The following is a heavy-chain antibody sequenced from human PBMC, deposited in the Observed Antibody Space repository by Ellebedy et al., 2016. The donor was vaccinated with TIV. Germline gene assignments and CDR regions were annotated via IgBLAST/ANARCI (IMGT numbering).Heavy chain of an antibody. CDR2: IYYSGST. CDR1: GGYLRSHY. D-gene: IGHD6-13*01. CDR3: ARSLAASDKVTYYFGMDV. J-gene: IGHJ6*02. V-gene: IGHV4-59*11. Sequence: SETLSLTXTVSGGYLRSHYWSWIRQPPGKGLEWIGYIYYSGSTNYNPSLKSRVTISVDTSKNQFSLKLSSVTAADTAFYYCARSLAASDKVTYYFGMDVWGQGTTVTVSS.